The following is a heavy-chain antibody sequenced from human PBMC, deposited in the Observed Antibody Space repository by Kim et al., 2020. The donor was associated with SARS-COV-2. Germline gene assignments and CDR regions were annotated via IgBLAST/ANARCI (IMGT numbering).Heavy chain of an antibody. CDR1: GFTVSSNY. CDR3: ARDRAAGADGDLES. CDR2: IYAGGST. J-gene: IGHJ4*02. V-gene: IGHV3-53*01. D-gene: IGHD1-26*01. Sequence: GGSLRLSCAASGFTVSSNYMNWVRQAPGKGLEWVSVIYAGGSTYYAVSVRGRFTISRDTSKNTMHLQMNSLTAEDTAGYYCARDRAAGADGDLESWGQGTLVTVSS.